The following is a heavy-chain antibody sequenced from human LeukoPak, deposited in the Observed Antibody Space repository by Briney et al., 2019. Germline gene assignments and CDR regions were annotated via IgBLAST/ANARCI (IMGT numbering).Heavy chain of an antibody. V-gene: IGHV4-4*07. CDR3: ARVDDSGGYYRLLTHYYYYGMDV. CDR1: GGSTTDYF. D-gene: IGHD3-22*01. Sequence: SETLSLTCTVSGGSTTDYFWSWIRQPAGKGLEWIGRIYSSGSTNYNASLKSRVTMSVDTSKNQFSLKLSSVTAADTAVYYCARVDDSGGYYRLLTHYYYYGMDVWGQGTTVTVSS. CDR2: IYSSGST. J-gene: IGHJ6*02.